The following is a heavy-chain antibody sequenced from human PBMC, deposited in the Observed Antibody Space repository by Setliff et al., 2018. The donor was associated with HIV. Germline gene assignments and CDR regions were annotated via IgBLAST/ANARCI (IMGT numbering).Heavy chain of an antibody. V-gene: IGHV4-34*01. CDR1: GGSFSGYF. Sequence: SETLSLTCAVYGGSFSGYFWNWIRQPPGKGLEWIGAINHYGGTNYNPSLKSRVTMSVDTSKNQFSLRLSSVTAADTAVYYCAREYYYDYWGQGTLVTVSS. CDR2: INHYGGT. J-gene: IGHJ4*02. CDR3: AREYYYDY.